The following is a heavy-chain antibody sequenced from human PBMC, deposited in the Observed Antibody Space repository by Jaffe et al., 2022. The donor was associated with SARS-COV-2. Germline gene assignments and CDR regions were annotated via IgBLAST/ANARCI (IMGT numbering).Heavy chain of an antibody. V-gene: IGHV3-33*06. CDR3: AKGDSSGYQRGAFDI. J-gene: IGHJ3*02. CDR1: GFTFSSYG. CDR2: IWYDGSNK. D-gene: IGHD3-22*01. Sequence: QVQLVESGGGVVQPGRSLRLSCAASGFTFSSYGMHWVRQAPGKGLEWVAVIWYDGSNKYYADSVKGRFTISRDNSKNTLYLQMNSLRAEDTAVYYCAKGDSSGYQRGAFDIWGQGTMVTVSS.